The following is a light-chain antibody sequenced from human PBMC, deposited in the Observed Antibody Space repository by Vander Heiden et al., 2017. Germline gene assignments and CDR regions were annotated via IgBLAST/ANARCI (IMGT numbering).Light chain of an antibody. V-gene: IGKV4-1*01. CDR2: WAS. Sequence: AVSLRERATIHCKSSQSVLHSSNNKNYLAWYQQKPGQPPKLLIYWASTRESGVPDRFSGSGSGTDFTLAISSLQAEDVAVYYCQQYYTTPYTFGQGTKLEIK. CDR3: QQYYTTPYT. J-gene: IGKJ2*01. CDR1: QSVLHSSNNKNY.